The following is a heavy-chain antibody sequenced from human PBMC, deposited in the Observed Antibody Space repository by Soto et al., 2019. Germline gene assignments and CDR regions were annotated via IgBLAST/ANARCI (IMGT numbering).Heavy chain of an antibody. J-gene: IGHJ1*01. D-gene: IGHD3-10*01. CDR1: GYTFTSYG. CDR3: AMDYRYRPELFKH. Sequence: QVQLVQSGPDLKRPGASMKVSCKASGYTFTSYGISWVRQAPGQGLEWMAWISPLKGRTQYSQKAQGRVTLSTDTSPNPCYMEMTTLRVDHTAVYYCAMDYRYRPELFKHWGPGTLVHVS. CDR2: ISPLKGRT. V-gene: IGHV1-18*04.